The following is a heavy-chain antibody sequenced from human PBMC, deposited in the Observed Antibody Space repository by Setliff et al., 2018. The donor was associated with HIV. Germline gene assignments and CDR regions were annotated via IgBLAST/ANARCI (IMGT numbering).Heavy chain of an antibody. V-gene: IGHV1-8*01. D-gene: IGHD6-19*01. CDR1: GYTFTNND. J-gene: IGHJ4*02. CDR3: ARGYNPGYSSGWRFDF. Sequence: VASVKVSCKASGYTFTNNDINWVRQGAGQGLEWMGWMNPKSGNTGYAERFQGRVTMTRNNSINTAYMELSSLRSEDTAVYFCARGYNPGYSSGWRFDFWGRGTLVTVSS. CDR2: MNPKSGNT.